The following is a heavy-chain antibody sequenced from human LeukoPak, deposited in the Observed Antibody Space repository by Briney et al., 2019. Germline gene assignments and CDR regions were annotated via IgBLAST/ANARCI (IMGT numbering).Heavy chain of an antibody. D-gene: IGHD2-15*01. J-gene: IGHJ4*02. CDR3: AKDTLGCSGASCYSVHVYYFDY. CDR1: GFTVSSDY. V-gene: IGHV3-53*01. CDR2: YYVECDT. Sequence: GRSLRLSSAASGFTVSSDYMSWVRQAPGKGLEWVSVYYVECDTYYADSVKGRFTISKDNSKNTLYLQMNRLRDEDTAVYYCAKDTLGCSGASCYSVHVYYFDYWGQGTLVTV.